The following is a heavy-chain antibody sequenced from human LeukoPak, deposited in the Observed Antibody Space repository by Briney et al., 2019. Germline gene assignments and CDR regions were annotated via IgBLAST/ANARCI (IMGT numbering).Heavy chain of an antibody. J-gene: IGHJ4*02. Sequence: GGSLRLSCAASGFTFSSYAMSWVRQAPGKGLEWVSAISGSGGSTYYADSAKGRFTISRDNSKNTLYLQMNSLRAEDTAVYYCASTHLGYCSSSSCQNDYWGQGTLVTVSS. D-gene: IGHD2-2*01. V-gene: IGHV3-23*01. CDR2: ISGSGGST. CDR1: GFTFSSYA. CDR3: ASTHLGYCSSSSCQNDY.